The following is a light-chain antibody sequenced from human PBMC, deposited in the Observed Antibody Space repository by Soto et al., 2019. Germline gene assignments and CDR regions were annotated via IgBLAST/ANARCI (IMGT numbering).Light chain of an antibody. Sequence: QSVLTQPASVSGSPGQSITISCTGTSSDVGADKYVSWYQQHPGKAPKLMIYDVSNRPSGVSNRFSGSKSGNTASLTISGLQAEDGADYYCASYTITTPVVFGGGTKLTVL. J-gene: IGLJ2*01. V-gene: IGLV2-14*01. CDR1: SSDVGADKY. CDR2: DVS. CDR3: ASYTITTPVV.